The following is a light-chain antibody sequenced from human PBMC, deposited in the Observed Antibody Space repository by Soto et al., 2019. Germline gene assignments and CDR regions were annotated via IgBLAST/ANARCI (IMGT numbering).Light chain of an antibody. V-gene: IGKV1-12*01. CDR3: QQYNNWPRT. CDR1: ERINTY. J-gene: IGKJ1*01. Sequence: DMQMTQSPSSVSASVGDRVTMTCRSSERINTYLAWYQQQPGKAPKLLIYAASSLQSGVPSRFSGSGSGTEFTLTISSLQSEDFGVYYCQQYNNWPRTFGQGAKVDIK. CDR2: AAS.